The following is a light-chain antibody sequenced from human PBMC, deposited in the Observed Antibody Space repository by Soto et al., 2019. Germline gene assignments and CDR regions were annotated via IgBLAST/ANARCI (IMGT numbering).Light chain of an antibody. V-gene: IGLV1-40*01. J-gene: IGLJ1*01. Sequence: QLVLTQPPSVSGAPGQRVTISCTGSSSNIGAGYDVHWYQQLPGTAPKLLIYGNGNRPSGVPDRFSGSKSGTSASLAITGLQAEDEADYYCQSYDSSLSGNVFGTGTKLTVL. CDR3: QSYDSSLSGNV. CDR2: GNG. CDR1: SSNIGAGYD.